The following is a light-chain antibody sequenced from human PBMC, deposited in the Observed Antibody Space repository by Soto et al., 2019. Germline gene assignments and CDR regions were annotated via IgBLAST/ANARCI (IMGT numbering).Light chain of an antibody. V-gene: IGLV2-23*02. CDR2: EVS. J-gene: IGLJ1*01. CDR3: CSYASSSTYV. Sequence: QSALTQPASVSGSPGQSITISCTGTSSDVGGYNYVSWYQQHPGKAPKFMIYEVSKRPSGVSNRFSGSKSGNTASLTISGLQPEDEADYYCCSYASSSTYVFGTGTKVTVL. CDR1: SSDVGGYNY.